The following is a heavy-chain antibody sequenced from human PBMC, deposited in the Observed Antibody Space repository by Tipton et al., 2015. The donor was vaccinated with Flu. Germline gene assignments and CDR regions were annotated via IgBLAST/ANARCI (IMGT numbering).Heavy chain of an antibody. CDR2: INPNSGGT. V-gene: IGHV1-2*02. CDR1: GYTFTGYY. Sequence: QMQLVQSGAEVKKPGASVKVSCKASGYTFTGYYMHWVRQAPGQGLEWMGWINPNSGGTNYAQKFQGRVTMTRDTSISTAYMELSRLRSDDPAVYYCAGDNFVVGGYYFDYWGQGTLVTVSS. CDR3: AGDNFVVGGYYFDY. J-gene: IGHJ4*02. D-gene: IGHD2-21*01.